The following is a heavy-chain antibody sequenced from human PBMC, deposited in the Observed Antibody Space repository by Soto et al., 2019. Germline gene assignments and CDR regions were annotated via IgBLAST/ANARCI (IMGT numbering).Heavy chain of an antibody. D-gene: IGHD3-10*01. CDR3: ARRPTTYGSTDY. J-gene: IGHJ4*02. Sequence: SETLSLTCTVSGGSVSSGSYYWSWIRQPPGKGLEWIGYIYYSGSTNYNPSLKSRVTISVDTSKNQFSLKLCSVTAADTAVYYCARRPTTYGSTDYWGQGTLVTVSS. V-gene: IGHV4-61*01. CDR1: GGSVSSGSYY. CDR2: IYYSGST.